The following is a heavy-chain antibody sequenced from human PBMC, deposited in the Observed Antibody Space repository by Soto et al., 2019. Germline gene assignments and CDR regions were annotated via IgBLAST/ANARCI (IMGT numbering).Heavy chain of an antibody. V-gene: IGHV1-18*04. CDR1: GYTFTTYG. J-gene: IGHJ6*02. D-gene: IGHD1-1*01. CDR2: ISPYNGTT. Sequence: ASVKVSCKASGYTFTTYGISCVGQSPLQGRDWMGWISPYNGTTKYAEKFQGEMTMTTDTATSTAYMDLRSLRSDDTAVYYCARDGERDTGLNFYYYLHGMDAWGQGTRVTVSS. CDR3: ARDGERDTGLNFYYYLHGMDA.